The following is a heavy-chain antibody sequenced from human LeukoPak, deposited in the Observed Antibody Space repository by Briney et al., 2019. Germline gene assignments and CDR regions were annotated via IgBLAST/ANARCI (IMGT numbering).Heavy chain of an antibody. Sequence: ASVKVSCKASGYTLTAHYMHWVRQAPGQGLEWMGRINTNSGGTKYAQRFQGRVTMTRDTSISTAYMDLSGLGSDDTAVYYCATDIEDYDSTFANWGQGTLVTVSS. D-gene: IGHD3-22*01. CDR3: ATDIEDYDSTFAN. V-gene: IGHV1-2*06. CDR2: INTNSGGT. CDR1: GYTLTAHY. J-gene: IGHJ4*02.